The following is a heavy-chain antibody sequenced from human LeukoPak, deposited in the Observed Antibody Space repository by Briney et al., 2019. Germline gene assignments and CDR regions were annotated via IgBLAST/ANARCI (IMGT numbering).Heavy chain of an antibody. J-gene: IGHJ5*02. CDR2: ISYDGSNK. V-gene: IGHV3-30*18. CDR3: AKDYGP. D-gene: IGHD3-10*01. Sequence: GGSLRLSCAASGFTFSNYAMSWVRQAPGKGLEWVAVISYDGSNKYYADSVKGRFTISRDNSKNTLYLQMNSLRAEDTAGYYCAKDYGPWGQGTLVTVSS. CDR1: GFTFSNYA.